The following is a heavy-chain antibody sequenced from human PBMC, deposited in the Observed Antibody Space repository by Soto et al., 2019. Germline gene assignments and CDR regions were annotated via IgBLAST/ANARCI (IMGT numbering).Heavy chain of an antibody. V-gene: IGHV1-2*04. CDR3: ARDGGVYGDYDY. CDR2: INPKTGDT. J-gene: IGHJ4*02. Sequence: QVQLVQSGAEVKKPGASVKVSCKASGYTFTGYYVHWVRQAPGQGLEWMGWINPKTGDTHYGQNFQGWVTMTRDTSIITLYMELRRLTSDDTAVYYCARDGGVYGDYDYWGQGTLVTVAS. CDR1: GYTFTGYY. D-gene: IGHD4-17*01.